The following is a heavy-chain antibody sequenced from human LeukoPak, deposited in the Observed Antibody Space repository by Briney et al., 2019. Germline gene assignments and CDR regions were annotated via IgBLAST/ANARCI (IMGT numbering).Heavy chain of an antibody. J-gene: IGHJ5*02. CDR2: IYYSGST. D-gene: IGHD5-18*01. V-gene: IGHV4-39*01. CDR3: ARRQNTAMVFEGWFDP. CDR1: GGSISSSSYY. Sequence: SETLSLTCTVSGGSISSSSYYWGWIRQPPGKGLEWIGSIYYSGSTYYNPSLKSRVTISVDTSKNQFSLKLSSVTAADTAVYYCARRQNTAMVFEGWFDPWGQGTLVTVSS.